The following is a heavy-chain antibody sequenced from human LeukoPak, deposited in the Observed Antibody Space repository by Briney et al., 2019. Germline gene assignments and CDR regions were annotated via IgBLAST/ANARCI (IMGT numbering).Heavy chain of an antibody. CDR3: ARGLASSSWYAVDY. V-gene: IGHV3-23*01. Sequence: AGGSLRLSCAASGFTFSSYAMSWVRQAPGKGLEWVSAISGSGGSTYYADSVKGRFTISRDNSKNTLYLQMNSLRAEDTAVYYCARGLASSSWYAVDYWGQGTLVTVSS. J-gene: IGHJ4*02. CDR2: ISGSGGST. D-gene: IGHD6-13*01. CDR1: GFTFSSYA.